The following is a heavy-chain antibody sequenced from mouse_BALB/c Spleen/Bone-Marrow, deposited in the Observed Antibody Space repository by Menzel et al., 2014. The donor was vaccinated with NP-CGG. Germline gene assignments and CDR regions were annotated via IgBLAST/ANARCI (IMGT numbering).Heavy chain of an antibody. V-gene: IGHV5-17*02. D-gene: IGHD1-1*01. J-gene: IGHJ1*01. CDR3: ARSGITTGSYWYFDI. CDR1: GFTFSSFG. CDR2: ISSGSSTI. Sequence: EVQLVESEGGLVQPGGSRKLSCAASGFTFSSFGMHWVRQAPEKGLEWVAYISSGSSTIYYADTVKGRFTISRDNPKNTLFLQMTSLRSEDTAMYYCARSGITTGSYWYFDIWGAGTTVTVSS.